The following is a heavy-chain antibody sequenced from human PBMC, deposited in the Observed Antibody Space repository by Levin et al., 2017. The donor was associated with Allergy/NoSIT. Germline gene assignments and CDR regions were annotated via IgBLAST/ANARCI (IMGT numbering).Heavy chain of an antibody. J-gene: IGHJ4*02. Sequence: GGSLRLSCAASGFTFSSYGMHWVRQAPGKGLEWVAVISYDGSNKYYADSVKGRFTISRDNSKNTLYLQMNSLRAEDTAVYYCAKDRTSYGYAGPDYWGQGTLVTVSS. D-gene: IGHD5-18*01. CDR3: AKDRTSYGYAGPDY. CDR1: GFTFSSYG. CDR2: ISYDGSNK. V-gene: IGHV3-30*18.